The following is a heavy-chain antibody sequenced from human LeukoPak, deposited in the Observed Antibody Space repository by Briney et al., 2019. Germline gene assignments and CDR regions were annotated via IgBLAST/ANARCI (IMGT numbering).Heavy chain of an antibody. V-gene: IGHV1-58*02. CDR2: IVVGSGNT. CDR3: AAPSVEISGQDAFDI. Sequence: GTSVKVSCKASGFTFTNSAMQWVRQARGQRLEWIGWIVVGSGNTSYAQKFQERVTITRDVSTSTAYMELSSLRSEDTAVYYCAAPSVEISGQDAFDIWGPGTMVTVSS. J-gene: IGHJ3*02. CDR1: GFTFTNSA. D-gene: IGHD6-25*01.